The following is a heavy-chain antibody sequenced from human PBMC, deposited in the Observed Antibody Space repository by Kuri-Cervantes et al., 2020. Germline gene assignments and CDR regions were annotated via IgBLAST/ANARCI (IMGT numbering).Heavy chain of an antibody. V-gene: IGHV3-33*01. CDR1: GFTFSSYG. CDR2: IWYDGSNK. J-gene: IGHJ3*02. CDR3: ARALGMATILNAFDI. Sequence: GESLKISCAASGFTFSSYGMHWVRQAPGKGLEWVAVIWYDGSNKYYADSVKGRFTISRDNSKNTLYLQMNSLRAEDTAVYYCARALGMATILNAFDIWGQGTMVTVSS. D-gene: IGHD5-12*01.